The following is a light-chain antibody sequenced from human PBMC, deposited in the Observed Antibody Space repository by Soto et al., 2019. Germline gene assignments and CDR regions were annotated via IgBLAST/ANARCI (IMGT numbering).Light chain of an antibody. CDR3: QQYNSYSWT. Sequence: DIQMTQSPSTLSASVGDRVTITCRASQSISSWLAWYQQKPGKAPKLLIYDASSLESGVPSRFSGSGSWTEFTPTITSLQPDAFATYYCQQYNSYSWTFGQGTKVEIK. V-gene: IGKV1-5*01. CDR1: QSISSW. J-gene: IGKJ1*01. CDR2: DAS.